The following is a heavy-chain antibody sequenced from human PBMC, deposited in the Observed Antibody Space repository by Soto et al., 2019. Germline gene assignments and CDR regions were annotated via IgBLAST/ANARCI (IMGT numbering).Heavy chain of an antibody. CDR3: ARSRSEYDFWSGYYYYYYYMDV. J-gene: IGHJ6*03. D-gene: IGHD3-3*01. Sequence: GGSLRLSCAASGFTFSDYYMSWIRQAPGKGLEWVSYISSSGSTIYYADSVKGRFTISRDNAKNSLYLKMNSLRAEDTAVYYCARSRSEYDFWSGYYYYYYYMDVWGKGTTVTVSS. CDR1: GFTFSDYY. CDR2: ISSSGSTI. V-gene: IGHV3-11*01.